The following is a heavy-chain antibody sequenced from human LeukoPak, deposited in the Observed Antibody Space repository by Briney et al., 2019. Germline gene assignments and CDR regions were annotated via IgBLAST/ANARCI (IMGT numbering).Heavy chain of an antibody. CDR1: GFTFSSYA. CDR3: ARDHHPRGAYDAFDI. CDR2: ISYDGSNK. D-gene: IGHD1-26*01. Sequence: GGSLRLSCATSGFTFSSYAMHWVRQAPGKGLEWVAVISYDGSNKYYADSVKGRFTISRDNSKNTLYLQMDSLRAEDTAVYYCARDHHPRGAYDAFDIWGQGTMVTVSS. J-gene: IGHJ3*02. V-gene: IGHV3-30-3*01.